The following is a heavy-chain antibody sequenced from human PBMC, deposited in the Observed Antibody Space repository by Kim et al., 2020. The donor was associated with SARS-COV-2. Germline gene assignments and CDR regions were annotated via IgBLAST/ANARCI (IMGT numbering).Heavy chain of an antibody. D-gene: IGHD3-16*02. V-gene: IGHV3-15*01. CDR3: TTDFIVNYGMDV. J-gene: IGHJ6*02. Sequence: DYAAPVKGRFTISRDDSKNTLYLQMNSLKTEDTAVYYCTTDFIVNYGMDVWGQGTTVTVSS.